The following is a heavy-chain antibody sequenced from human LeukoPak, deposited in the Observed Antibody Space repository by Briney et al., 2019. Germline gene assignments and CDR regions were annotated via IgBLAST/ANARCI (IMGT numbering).Heavy chain of an antibody. CDR2: IDQGGSTK. V-gene: IGHV3-7*01. CDR1: GFTFSSYW. Sequence: GGSLRLSCAASGFTFSSYWMSWVRQAPGKGLGWVANIDQGGSTKYYVDSLKSRFTISRDNAKNSLYLQMNSLRAEDTAVYYCVRDKGGRSGAIYYDAFDVWGQGTMVTVSS. D-gene: IGHD1-26*01. CDR3: VRDKGGRSGAIYYDAFDV. J-gene: IGHJ3*01.